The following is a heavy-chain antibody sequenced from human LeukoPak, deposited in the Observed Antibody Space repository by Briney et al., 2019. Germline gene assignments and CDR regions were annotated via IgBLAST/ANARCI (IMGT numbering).Heavy chain of an antibody. D-gene: IGHD2-21*01. V-gene: IGHV4-39*01. CDR3: ARLQFHDSDGDDQ. CDR2: INHSGRT. J-gene: IGHJ4*02. Sequence: KPSETLSLTCTVSGGSISSSNYYWGWIRQPPGQGLEWIGSINHSGRTYYNPSLKSRVTISVDTSKSQFSLSLSSVTAADTAVYYCARLQFHDSDGDDQWGQGTLVTVSS. CDR1: GGSISSSNYY.